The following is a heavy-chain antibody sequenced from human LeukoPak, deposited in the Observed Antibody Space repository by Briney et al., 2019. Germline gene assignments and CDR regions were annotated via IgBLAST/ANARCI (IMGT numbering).Heavy chain of an antibody. CDR1: GFTFSGSA. CDR2: ISSNGGST. J-gene: IGHJ3*02. CDR3: ARDQLPGDVRCALDI. V-gene: IGHV3-64*01. D-gene: IGHD2-2*01. Sequence: PGGSLRLSXAASGFTFSGSAVHWVRQAPGKGLEYVSAISSNGGSTYYANSVKGRFTISRDNSKNTLYLQMGSLRAEDMAVYYCARDQLPGDVRCALDIWGQGTMVTVSS.